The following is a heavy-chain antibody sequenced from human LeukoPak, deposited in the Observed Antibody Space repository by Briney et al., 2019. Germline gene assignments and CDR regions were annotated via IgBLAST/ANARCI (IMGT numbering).Heavy chain of an antibody. J-gene: IGHJ6*03. CDR3: AREVVMGGYSYGDFDYYYYMDV. CDR2: IYHSGST. CDR1: GYSISSGYY. Sequence: SETLSLTCTVSGYSISSGYYWGWIRQPPGKGLEWIGSIYHSGSTYYNPSLKSRVTISLDMSKNQFSLKLSSVTAADTAVYYCAREVVMGGYSYGDFDYYYYMDVWGKGTTVTVSS. V-gene: IGHV4-38-2*02. D-gene: IGHD5-18*01.